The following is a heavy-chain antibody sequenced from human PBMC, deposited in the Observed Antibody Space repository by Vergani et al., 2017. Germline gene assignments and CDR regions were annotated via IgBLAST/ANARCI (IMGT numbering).Heavy chain of an antibody. Sequence: QVQLVESGGGLVKPGGSLRLSCAASGFTFSDYYMSWIRQAPGKGLEWVSYISSSSSYTNYADSVKGRFTISRDNAKNSLYLQMNSLRAEDTAVYYCARDFFSTYYYDSSGYYRLDVWGQGTTVTVSS. V-gene: IGHV3-11*06. J-gene: IGHJ6*02. CDR3: ARDFFSTYYYDSSGYYRLDV. CDR2: ISSSSSYT. CDR1: GFTFSDYY. D-gene: IGHD3-22*01.